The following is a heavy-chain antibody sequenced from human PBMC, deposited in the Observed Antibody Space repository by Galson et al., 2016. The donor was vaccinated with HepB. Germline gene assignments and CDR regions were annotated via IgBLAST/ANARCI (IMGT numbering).Heavy chain of an antibody. V-gene: IGHV1-18*04. J-gene: IGHJ6*02. Sequence: SVKVSCKASDYTFSGYGISWVRQAPGQGLEWMGWISGYSGNTNYAQKLQGRVTMTTDTSTSTAYMELRSLRSDDTAVYYCARSPASGTRPNYYYSGMDVWDQGTTVTVSS. CDR3: ARSPASGTRPNYYYSGMDV. CDR1: DYTFSGYG. CDR2: ISGYSGNT. D-gene: IGHD5-12*01.